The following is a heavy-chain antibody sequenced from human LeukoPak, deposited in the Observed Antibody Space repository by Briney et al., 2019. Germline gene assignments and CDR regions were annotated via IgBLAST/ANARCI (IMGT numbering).Heavy chain of an antibody. Sequence: SQTLSLTCDISGDSASSNSAAWNWIRQSPSRGLEWLGRTYYRSKWYTDYAVSVKSRISINPDTSQNQFSLQLNSVTPEDTAVYYCARAASPYYYGSGSYYSRFDYWGQGTLVTVSS. CDR3: ARAASPYYYGSGSYYSRFDY. J-gene: IGHJ4*02. V-gene: IGHV6-1*01. CDR2: TYYRSKWYT. D-gene: IGHD3-10*01. CDR1: GDSASSNSAA.